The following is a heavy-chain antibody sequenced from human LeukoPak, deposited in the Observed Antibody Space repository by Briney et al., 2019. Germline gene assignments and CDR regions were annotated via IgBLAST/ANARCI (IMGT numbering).Heavy chain of an antibody. CDR3: ARGRRYRITVVRGVTGGPFDY. CDR2: IYYSGST. J-gene: IGHJ4*02. V-gene: IGHV4-39*07. Sequence: SETLSLTCTVSGGSISSRSYYWGWIRQPPGKGLEWIGSIYYSGSTFYNPSLKSRVTISVVTSKNQFSLKLSSVTAADTAVYYCARGRRYRITVVRGVTGGPFDYWGQGTLVTVSS. D-gene: IGHD3-10*01. CDR1: GGSISSRSYY.